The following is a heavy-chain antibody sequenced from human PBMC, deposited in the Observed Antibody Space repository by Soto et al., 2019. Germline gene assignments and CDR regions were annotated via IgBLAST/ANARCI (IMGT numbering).Heavy chain of an antibody. CDR3: ARDSSSWDYGMDV. D-gene: IGHD6-13*01. V-gene: IGHV3-21*01. Sequence: GGSLRLSCAASGFTFSSYSMNWVRQAPGKGLEWVSSISSSSSYIYYADSVKGRFTISRDNAKNSLYLQMNSLRAEDTAVYYCARDSSSWDYGMDVWGQGTTVTVSS. CDR2: ISSSSSYI. CDR1: GFTFSSYS. J-gene: IGHJ6*02.